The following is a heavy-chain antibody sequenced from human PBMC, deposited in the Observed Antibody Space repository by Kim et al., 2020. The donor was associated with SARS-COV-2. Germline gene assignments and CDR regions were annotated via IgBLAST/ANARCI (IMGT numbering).Heavy chain of an antibody. CDR2: ISYSSRII. J-gene: IGHJ4*02. CDR3: ARGNGDYYPFAF. Sequence: GGSLRLSCAASGFTFNNYGMNWVRQAPGKGLEWVSYISYSSRIIYYVDSVKGRFTISRDNAKNSLYLQMNSLRDEDTAVYYCARGNGDYYPFAFWGQGTL. D-gene: IGHD4-17*01. CDR1: GFTFNNYG. V-gene: IGHV3-48*02.